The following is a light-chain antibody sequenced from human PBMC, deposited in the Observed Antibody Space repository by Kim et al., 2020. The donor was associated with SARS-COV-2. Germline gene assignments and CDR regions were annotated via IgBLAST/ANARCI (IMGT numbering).Light chain of an antibody. CDR1: RSGIGSS. Sequence: PGGRTTLACRSARSGIGSSLAWYQQKPGQAPRLLIYGASSRDTGVPYRFSGSGSGTDFTLTISRLEPEDFAVYSCQQDGTSPWTFGQGTKVDIK. CDR3: QQDGTSPWT. CDR2: GAS. J-gene: IGKJ1*01. V-gene: IGKV3-20*01.